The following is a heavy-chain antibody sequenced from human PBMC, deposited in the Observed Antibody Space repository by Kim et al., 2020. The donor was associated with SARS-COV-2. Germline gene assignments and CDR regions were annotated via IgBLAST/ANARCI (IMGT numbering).Heavy chain of an antibody. CDR1: GGSISSYY. V-gene: IGHV4-4*07. CDR3: ARESVVAAPLRTFDP. J-gene: IGHJ2*01. CDR2: IHTSET. D-gene: IGHD2-15*01. Sequence: SETLSLTCAVSGGSISSYYWNWIRQPAGKGLEWIGHIHTSETTYNPSLKSRVTMSLDMSNNQFSLKMSSVTAADTALYFCARESVVAAPLRTFDPWVRGARVPVS.